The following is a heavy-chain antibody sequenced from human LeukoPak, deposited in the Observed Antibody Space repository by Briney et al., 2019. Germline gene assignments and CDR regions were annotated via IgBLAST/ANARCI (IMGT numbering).Heavy chain of an antibody. CDR2: ISAYNGNT. V-gene: IGHV1-18*01. CDR1: GYTFTSYG. CDR3: ARDPARDGYNLWGAFDI. D-gene: IGHD5-24*01. Sequence: ASVKVSCKASGYTFTSYGISWVRQAPGQGLEWMGWISAYNGNTNYAQKFRGRVTITADESTSTAYMELSSLRSEDTAVYYCARDPARDGYNLWGAFDIWGQGTMVTVSS. J-gene: IGHJ3*02.